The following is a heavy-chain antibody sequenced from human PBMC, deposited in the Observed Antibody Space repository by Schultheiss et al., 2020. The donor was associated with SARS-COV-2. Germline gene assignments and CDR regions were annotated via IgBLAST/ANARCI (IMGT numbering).Heavy chain of an antibody. Sequence: SETLSLTCTVSGGSVSSSSYYWGWIRQPPGKGLEWFGEILHTGTTNYNPSLKSRVTISVDTSKNQFSLRLRSLTAADTAVYYCARGWGDGYNNGPRQRFDYWGQGRLVTVSS. CDR2: ILHTGTT. V-gene: IGHV4-39*07. J-gene: IGHJ4*02. CDR1: GGSVSSSSYY. CDR3: ARGWGDGYNNGPRQRFDY. D-gene: IGHD5-24*01.